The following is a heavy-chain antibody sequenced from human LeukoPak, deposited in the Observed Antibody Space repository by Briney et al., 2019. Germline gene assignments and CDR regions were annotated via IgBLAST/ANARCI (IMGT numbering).Heavy chain of an antibody. J-gene: IGHJ4*02. Sequence: PSQTLSLTCAVSGGSISSGGYSWSWIRQPPGKGLEWIGYIYHSGSTYYNPSLKSRVTISVDRSKNQFSLKLSSVTAEDTAVYYCARVSWVVAATATDYWGQGTLVTVSS. CDR2: IYHSGST. D-gene: IGHD2-15*01. CDR3: ARVSWVVAATATDY. V-gene: IGHV4-30-2*01. CDR1: GGSISSGGYS.